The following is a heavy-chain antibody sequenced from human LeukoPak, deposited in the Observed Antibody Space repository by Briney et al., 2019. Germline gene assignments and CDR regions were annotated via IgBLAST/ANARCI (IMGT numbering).Heavy chain of an antibody. CDR3: ARRHDYGGQGPFDY. CDR1: AYTFTSYG. V-gene: IGHV1-18*01. D-gene: IGHD4-23*01. J-gene: IGHJ4*02. Sequence: VASVKVSCKASAYTFTSYGISWVRQAPGQGLEWMGRISTYNGNTNYAQKFQGRVTMTTDTSTSTAYMELRSLRSDDTAVYYCARRHDYGGQGPFDYWGQGTLVTVSS. CDR2: ISTYNGNT.